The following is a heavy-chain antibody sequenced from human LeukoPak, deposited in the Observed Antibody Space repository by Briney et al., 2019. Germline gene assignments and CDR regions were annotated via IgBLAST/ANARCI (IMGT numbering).Heavy chain of an antibody. D-gene: IGHD1-1*01. Sequence: PSETLSLTCTVSGYSISTSYYWGWIRQPPGKGLEWIGSIYHSGNTYYNPSLKSRVTISVDTSKSQFSLYMDSVTAADTAVYYCARDWNRYAYWGQGTLVTVSS. CDR3: ARDWNRYAY. V-gene: IGHV4-38-2*02. J-gene: IGHJ4*02. CDR2: IYHSGNT. CDR1: GYSISTSYY.